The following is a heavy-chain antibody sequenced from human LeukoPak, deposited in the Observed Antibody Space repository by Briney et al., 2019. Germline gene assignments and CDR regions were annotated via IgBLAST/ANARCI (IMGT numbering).Heavy chain of an antibody. D-gene: IGHD3-9*01. V-gene: IGHV3-48*03. Sequence: PGGSLRLSCAASGFTVSSNYMTWVRQAPGKGPEWVSHISSSGDTEYYVDSVRGRFTMSRDNAKSLLFLQMNSLRAEDMAVYYCARDTLNGPFVISLDYWGQGALVTVSS. CDR2: ISSSGDTE. J-gene: IGHJ4*02. CDR3: ARDTLNGPFVISLDY. CDR1: GFTVSSNY.